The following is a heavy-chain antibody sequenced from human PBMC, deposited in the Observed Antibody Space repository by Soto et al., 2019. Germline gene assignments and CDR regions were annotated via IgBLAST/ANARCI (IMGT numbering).Heavy chain of an antibody. CDR3: ARAEGSYGWAYFDY. V-gene: IGHV4-30-4*01. D-gene: IGHD3-10*01. Sequence: SETLSLTCTVSGASISSGDYYWSWIRQPPGKGLEWIGYIYYSGSTYYNPSLKSRVTISVDTSKNQFSLKLSSVTAADTAVYYCARAEGSYGWAYFDYWGKGTLVTVS. CDR1: GASISSGDYY. J-gene: IGHJ4*02. CDR2: IYYSGST.